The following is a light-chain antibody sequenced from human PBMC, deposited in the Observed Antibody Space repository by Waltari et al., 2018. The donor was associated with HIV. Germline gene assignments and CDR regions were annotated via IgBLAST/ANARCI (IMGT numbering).Light chain of an antibody. CDR3: QVWDTSSDHVDYV. V-gene: IGLV3-21*02. J-gene: IGLJ1*01. Sequence: SFVLTQPPSVSVAPGQTATISCGGSNIGSRSVHWYQLKPAQAPVLVVYDDSDRPSGIPERFSGSNSGNTATLTISRVEAGDEADYFCQVWDTSSDHVDYVFGTGTKVTVL. CDR1: NIGSRS. CDR2: DDS.